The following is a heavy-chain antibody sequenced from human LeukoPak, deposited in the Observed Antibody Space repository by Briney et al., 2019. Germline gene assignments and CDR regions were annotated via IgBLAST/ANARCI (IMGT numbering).Heavy chain of an antibody. J-gene: IGHJ5*02. CDR3: ARTFSGSYPRWFDP. V-gene: IGHV4-38-2*01. D-gene: IGHD1-26*01. Sequence: SETLSLTCAVSGYSISSGYYWGWIRQPPGKGLEWIGSIYHSGSTYYNPSLKSRVTISVDTSKNQFSLKLSSVTATDTAVYYCARTFSGSYPRWFDPWGQGTLVTVSS. CDR1: GYSISSGYY. CDR2: IYHSGST.